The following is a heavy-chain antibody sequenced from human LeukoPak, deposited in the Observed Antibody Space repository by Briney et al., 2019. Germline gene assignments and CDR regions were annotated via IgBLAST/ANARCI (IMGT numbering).Heavy chain of an antibody. CDR2: ISNSGGRT. V-gene: IGHV3-23*01. J-gene: IGHJ4*02. CDR3: AKSYNGYESKPDY. CDR1: GFTFSSYA. D-gene: IGHD5-12*01. Sequence: PGGSLRLSCAASGFTFSSYAMSWVRQAPGKGLEWVSSISNSGGRTFYTDSVKGRFTISRDNSKITLYLQMNSLRAEDTAAYYCAKSYNGYESKPDYWGQGTLVTVSS.